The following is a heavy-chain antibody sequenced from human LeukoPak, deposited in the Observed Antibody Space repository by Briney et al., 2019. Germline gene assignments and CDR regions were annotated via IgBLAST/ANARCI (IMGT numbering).Heavy chain of an antibody. D-gene: IGHD6-19*01. CDR3: ARDVRMEWLVNYFDY. CDR1: GFTLSSYA. V-gene: IGHV3-64*01. CDR2: ISSNGGST. Sequence: GGSLRLSCAGSGFTLSSYAMHWVRQAPGKGLEYVSGISSNGGSTYYANSVKGRFTISRDSSKNTLYLQMGSLRAEDMAVYYCARDVRMEWLVNYFDYWGQGTLVTVSS. J-gene: IGHJ4*02.